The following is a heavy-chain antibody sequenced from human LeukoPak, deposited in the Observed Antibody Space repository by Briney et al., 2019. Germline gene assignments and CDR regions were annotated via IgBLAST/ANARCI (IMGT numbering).Heavy chain of an antibody. V-gene: IGHV3-30*18. Sequence: QPGRSLRLSCAASGFTFNNYVMHWVRQAPGKGLEWVAVISYDGTIRSYADSVKGRFTISRDNSKNTLYLQMNSLTAEDTALYYCAKGGCSSTTCYLANPWGQGTLVTVSS. CDR1: GFTFNNYV. CDR3: AKGGCSSTTCYLANP. CDR2: ISYDGTIR. J-gene: IGHJ5*02. D-gene: IGHD2-2*01.